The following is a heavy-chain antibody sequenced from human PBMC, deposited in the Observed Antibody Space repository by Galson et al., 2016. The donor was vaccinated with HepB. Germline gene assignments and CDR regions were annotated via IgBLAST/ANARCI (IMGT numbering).Heavy chain of an antibody. CDR2: ITTYSGDT. CDR3: ARPYTYYFGSGSYFDVLHYGMDV. D-gene: IGHD3-10*01. J-gene: IGHJ6*02. CDR1: GYSFTSHS. Sequence: SVKVSCKASGYSFTSHSISWVRQAPGQGLEWMGYITTYSGDTYYAPNLQGRVTMTTDTTTRTAYMELRSLRSDDTAVYYCARPYTYYFGSGSYFDVLHYGMDVWGQGTTVTVSS. V-gene: IGHV1-18*01.